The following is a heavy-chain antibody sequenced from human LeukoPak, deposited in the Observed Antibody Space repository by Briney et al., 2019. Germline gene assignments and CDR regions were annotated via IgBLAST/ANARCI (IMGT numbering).Heavy chain of an antibody. V-gene: IGHV1-69*13. CDR2: IIPIFGTA. CDR3: ARGDVVVPAADYYYYGMDV. D-gene: IGHD2-2*01. CDR1: GGTFSSYA. J-gene: IGHJ6*02. Sequence: APVKVSCKASGGTFSSYAISWVRQAPGQGLEWMGGIIPIFGTANYAQKFQGRVTITADESTSTAYMELSSLRSEDTAVYYCARGDVVVPAADYYYYGMDVWGQGTTVTVSS.